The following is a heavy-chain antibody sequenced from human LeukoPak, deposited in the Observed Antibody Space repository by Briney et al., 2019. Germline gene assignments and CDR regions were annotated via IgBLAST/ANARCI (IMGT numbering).Heavy chain of an antibody. J-gene: IGHJ4*02. CDR1: GFTFSSYA. D-gene: IGHD2-15*01. CDR3: AKGTSSSCYSAPNY. V-gene: IGHV3-23*01. Sequence: GGSLRLPCAASGFTFSSYAMNWVRQAPGKGLEWVSAICSNDNNTYYANSVKGRFTISRDNSKNTLSLQLNSLRAEDTAVYYCAKGTSSSCYSAPNYWGQGTLVTVSS. CDR2: ICSNDNNT.